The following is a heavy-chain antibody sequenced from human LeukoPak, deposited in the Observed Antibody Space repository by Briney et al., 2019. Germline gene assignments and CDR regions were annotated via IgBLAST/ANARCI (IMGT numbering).Heavy chain of an antibody. CDR3: ASSHDSSGND. Sequence: GGSLRLSCVASGISFSSYWMAWVRQAPGKGLEWVANIKYDGTHKFYADSVKGRFTISRDNAKNSLFLKMNSLRADDTAVYFCASSHDSSGNDWGQGTLVTVSS. D-gene: IGHD3-22*01. CDR1: GISFSSYW. J-gene: IGHJ4*02. V-gene: IGHV3-7*01. CDR2: IKYDGTHK.